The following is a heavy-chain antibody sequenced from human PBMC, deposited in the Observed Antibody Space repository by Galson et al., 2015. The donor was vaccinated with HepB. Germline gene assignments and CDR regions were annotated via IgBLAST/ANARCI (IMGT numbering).Heavy chain of an antibody. J-gene: IGHJ6*02. CDR2: INPSGGST. D-gene: IGHD6-19*01. Sequence: SVKVSCKASGYTFTSYYMHWVRQAPGQGLEWMGIINPSGGSTSYAQKFQGRVTTTRDTSTSTVYMELSSLRSEDTAVYYCARDPPAVAGQLGMDVWGQGTTVTVSS. CDR1: GYTFTSYY. V-gene: IGHV1-46*01. CDR3: ARDPPAVAGQLGMDV.